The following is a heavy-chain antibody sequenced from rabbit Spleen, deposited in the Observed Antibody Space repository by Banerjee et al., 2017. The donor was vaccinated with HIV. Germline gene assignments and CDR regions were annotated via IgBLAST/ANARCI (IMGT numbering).Heavy chain of an antibody. CDR2: IAGSSSGFT. CDR1: GFSLNSDYV. V-gene: IGHV1S45*01. Sequence: QEQLVESGGGLFQPGGSLALTCKASGFSLNSDYVMCWVRQAPGKGLEWIGCIAGSSSGFTYSATWAKGRFTISKTSSTTVTLQMTSLTVADTATYFCARDTGSSFSSYGMDLWGPGTLVTVS. J-gene: IGHJ6*01. D-gene: IGHD8-1*01. CDR3: ARDTGSSFSSYGMDL.